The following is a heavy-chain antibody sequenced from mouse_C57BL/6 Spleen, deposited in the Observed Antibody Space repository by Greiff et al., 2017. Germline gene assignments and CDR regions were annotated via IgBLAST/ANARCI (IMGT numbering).Heavy chain of an antibody. CDR1: GYTFTSYW. J-gene: IGHJ1*03. Sequence: QVQLKQPGAELVKPGASVKLSCKASGYTFTSYWMHWVKQRPGQGLEWIGMIHPNSGSTNYNEKFKSKATLTVDKSSSTAYMQLSSLTSEDSAVYYCAREGAYDGYYWYFDVWGTGTTVTVSS. CDR3: AREGAYDGYYWYFDV. V-gene: IGHV1-64*01. D-gene: IGHD2-3*01. CDR2: IHPNSGST.